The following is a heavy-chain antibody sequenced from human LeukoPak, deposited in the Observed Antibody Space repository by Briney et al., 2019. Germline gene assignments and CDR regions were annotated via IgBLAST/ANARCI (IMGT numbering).Heavy chain of an antibody. CDR2: ISSSSSYI. D-gene: IGHD6-13*01. CDR3: ATIAAAGLFDYYYYGMDV. J-gene: IGHJ6*02. Sequence: GGSLRLSCAASGFTFSSYGMHWVRQAPGKGLEWVSSISSSSSYIYYADSVKGRFTISRDNAKNSLYLQMNSLRAEDTAVYYCATIAAAGLFDYYYYGMDVWGQGTTVTVSS. CDR1: GFTFSSYG. V-gene: IGHV3-21*01.